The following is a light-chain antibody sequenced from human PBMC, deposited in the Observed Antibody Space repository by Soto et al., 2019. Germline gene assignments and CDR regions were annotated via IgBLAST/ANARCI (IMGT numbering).Light chain of an antibody. J-gene: IGLJ1*01. CDR1: SSDVGSSNL. CDR2: EGN. V-gene: IGLV2-23*01. Sequence: QSLLTQPASVSGSPGQSITSSCPGSSSDVGSSNLVSWYQQHPGKAHKLIIYEGNRRPSGVSGGYSGSMSGNTASLTISGLQAEYESDYYCCSFARSSTSYVFGTGTKVPVL. CDR3: CSFARSSTSYV.